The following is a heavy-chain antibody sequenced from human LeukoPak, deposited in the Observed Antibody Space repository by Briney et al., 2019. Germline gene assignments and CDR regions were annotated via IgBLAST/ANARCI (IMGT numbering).Heavy chain of an antibody. J-gene: IGHJ4*02. CDR2: IIPIFGTA. Sequence: SVKVSCKASGGTFSSYAISWVRQAPGQGLEWMGRIIPIFGTANYAQKFQGRVTITTDESTNTAYMELSSLRSEDTAVYYRARGNWDSSGWYYDYWGQGTLVTVSS. CDR1: GGTFSSYA. V-gene: IGHV1-69*05. D-gene: IGHD6-19*01. CDR3: ARGNWDSSGWYYDY.